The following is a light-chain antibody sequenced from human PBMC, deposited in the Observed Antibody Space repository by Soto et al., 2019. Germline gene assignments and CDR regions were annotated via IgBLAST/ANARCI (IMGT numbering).Light chain of an antibody. J-gene: IGLJ3*02. CDR1: SSDVGGYNY. CDR3: SSYAGSNNLV. Sequence: QSVLTQFPSASGSPGQSVTISCTGTSSDVGGYNYVSWYQQHPGKAPKLMIYEVSKRPSGVPDRFSGSKSGNTASLTVSGLQAEAEADYYCSSYAGSNNLVFGGGTQLTVL. CDR2: EVS. V-gene: IGLV2-8*01.